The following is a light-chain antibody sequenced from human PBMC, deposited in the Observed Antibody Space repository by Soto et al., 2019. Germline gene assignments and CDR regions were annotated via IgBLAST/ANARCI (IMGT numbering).Light chain of an antibody. J-gene: IGKJ1*01. CDR3: QQLNNYPRT. Sequence: DIQMAPSPSTLSGSVGDRVTITCRASQGISSYLAWYQQKPGKAPKLLIYAASTLQSGVPSRFSGSGSGTEFTLTISSLQPEDFATYYCQQLNNYPRTFGQGTKVDIK. CDR2: AAS. V-gene: IGKV1-9*01. CDR1: QGISSY.